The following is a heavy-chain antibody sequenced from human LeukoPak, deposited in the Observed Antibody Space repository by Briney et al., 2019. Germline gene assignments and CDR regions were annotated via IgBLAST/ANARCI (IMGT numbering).Heavy chain of an antibody. D-gene: IGHD3-22*01. CDR2: IYRGGTT. J-gene: IGHJ4*02. V-gene: IGHV3-66*01. Sequence: GGSLRLSCVASGFTVSSNYMSWVRQAPGKGPEWLSVIYRGGTTYYAGSVKGRFTISRDDSKNTLYLQMNSLRAEDTAVYHCARDYYYDDSGQPVRLDYWGQGTLVTVSS. CDR1: GFTVSSNY. CDR3: ARDYYYDDSGQPVRLDY.